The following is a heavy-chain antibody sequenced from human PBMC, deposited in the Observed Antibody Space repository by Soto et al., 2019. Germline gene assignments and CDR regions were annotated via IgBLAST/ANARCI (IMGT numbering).Heavy chain of an antibody. CDR1: GGSFSGYY. Sequence: PSETLSLTCAVYGGSFSGYYWSWIRQPPGKGLEWIGEINHSGSTNYNPSLKSRVTISVDTSKNQFSLKLSSVTAADTAVYYCARDYCTNGVCYGNWFDPWGQGTLVTVSS. CDR2: INHSGST. J-gene: IGHJ5*02. CDR3: ARDYCTNGVCYGNWFDP. D-gene: IGHD2-8*01. V-gene: IGHV4-34*01.